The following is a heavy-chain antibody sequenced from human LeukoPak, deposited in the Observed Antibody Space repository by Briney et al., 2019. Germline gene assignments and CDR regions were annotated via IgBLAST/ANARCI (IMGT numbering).Heavy chain of an antibody. D-gene: IGHD3-9*01. CDR3: TTWFYDIGWHC. J-gene: IGHJ4*02. CDR2: IYNDGTT. CDR1: GFTVITSF. V-gene: IGHV3-53*01. Sequence: PGGSLRLSCAASGFTVITSFMSWVRQAPGKGLEWISVIYNDGTTYYADSVKGRFTISRDNPKNTLYLQMNTLRAEDTAVYYCTTWFYDIGWHCWGQGTLVTVSS.